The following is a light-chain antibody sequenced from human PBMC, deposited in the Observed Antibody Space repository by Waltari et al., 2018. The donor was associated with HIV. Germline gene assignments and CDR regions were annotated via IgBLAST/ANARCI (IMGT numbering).Light chain of an antibody. CDR1: QSVSSN. V-gene: IGKV3-15*01. CDR3: QQYNNWPLT. Sequence: ETALTHSPVTLSVSRGERAPLPCRASQSVSSNLAWYQQKPGQAPRLLLYGASTRASGVPPRFSGRGSGTEFTLTISSLQSEDFAVYYCQQYNNWPLTFGGGTKVEIK. J-gene: IGKJ4*01. CDR2: GAS.